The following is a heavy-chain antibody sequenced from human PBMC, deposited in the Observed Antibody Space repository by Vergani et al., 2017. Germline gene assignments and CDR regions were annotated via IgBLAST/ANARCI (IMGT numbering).Heavy chain of an antibody. CDR1: GFSFRNAW. CDR2: IKSTFDRGTT. J-gene: IGHJ6*02. D-gene: IGHD2-15*01. V-gene: IGHV3-15*07. CDR3: TADPRYCSDGSCYWRRDHHYYGMDV. Sequence: EVQLVESGGGIVKPGGSLRLSCVASGFSFRNAWMNWVRRTPGKGLEWVGRIKSTFDRGTTDYAAAVKGRFTISRGDSKNTLFLQMNGLKAEDIGVYYCTADPRYCSDGSCYWRRDHHYYGMDVWGQGTTVTVSS.